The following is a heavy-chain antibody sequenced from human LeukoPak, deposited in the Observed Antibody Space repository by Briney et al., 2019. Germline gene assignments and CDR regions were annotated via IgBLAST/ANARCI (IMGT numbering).Heavy chain of an antibody. D-gene: IGHD5-12*01. J-gene: IGHJ4*02. CDR2: IYTSGST. CDR3: ARGGGYASPIGY. V-gene: IGHV4-4*07. CDR1: GGSISSYY. Sequence: SETLSLTCTVSGGSISSYYWSWIRPPAGKGLEWVGGIYTSGSTNYNPSLTSRVTISVDTSKNKFSLKLSSVTAAYTAVYYCARGGGYASPIGYWGQGALVTVSS.